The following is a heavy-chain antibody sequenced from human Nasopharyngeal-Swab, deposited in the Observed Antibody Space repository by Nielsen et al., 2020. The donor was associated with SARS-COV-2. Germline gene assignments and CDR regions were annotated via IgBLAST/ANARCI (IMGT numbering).Heavy chain of an antibody. CDR2: IRSKAYGGTT. V-gene: IGHV3-49*01. J-gene: IGHJ5*02. Sequence: WIRQPPGKGLEWVGFIRSKAYGGTTEYAASVKGRFTISRDGSKSIAYLQMNSLKTEDTAVYYCTSPGYCSSTSCYPDNWFDPWGQGTLVTVSS. D-gene: IGHD2-2*03. CDR3: TSPGYCSSTSCYPDNWFDP.